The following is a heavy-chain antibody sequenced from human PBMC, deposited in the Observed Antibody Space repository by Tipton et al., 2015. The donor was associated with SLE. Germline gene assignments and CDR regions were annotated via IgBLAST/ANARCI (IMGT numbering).Heavy chain of an antibody. V-gene: IGHV4-61*02. J-gene: IGHJ3*02. CDR3: ARGLWELLHDGFDI. D-gene: IGHD1-26*01. Sequence: TLSLTCTVSGDTISSGSYSWSWIRQPAGKGLEWIGRIYTSGSTNYNPSLQSRVTISVDTSRSQFSLRLSSVTAADTAVYYCARGLWELLHDGFDIWGQGTMVPVPS. CDR1: GDTISSGSYS. CDR2: IYTSGST.